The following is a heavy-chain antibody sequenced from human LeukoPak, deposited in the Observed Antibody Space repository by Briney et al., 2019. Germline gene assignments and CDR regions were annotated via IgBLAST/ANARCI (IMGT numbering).Heavy chain of an antibody. V-gene: IGHV3-7*01. D-gene: IGHD3-10*02. J-gene: IGHJ6*04. Sequence: GGSLRLSCAASGFTLSSYWMSWVRQAPGKGLEWVANIKQDGSEKYYVDSVKGRFTISRDNAKNSLYLQMNSLRAEDTAVYYCAELGITMIGGVWGKETTVTISS. CDR3: AELGITMIGGV. CDR2: IKQDGSEK. CDR1: GFTLSSYW.